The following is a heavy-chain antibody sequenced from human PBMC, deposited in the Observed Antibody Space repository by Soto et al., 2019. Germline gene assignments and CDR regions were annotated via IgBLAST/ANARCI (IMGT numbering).Heavy chain of an antibody. V-gene: IGHV3-7*03. J-gene: IGHJ4*02. D-gene: IGHD6-13*01. CDR2: IKQDGSEK. CDR3: ARGGYSSSWYLGY. CDR1: GFTFSSYW. Sequence: PGGCLRLSCAASGFTFSSYWMSWVRQAPGKGLEWVANIKQDGSEKYYVDSVKGRFTISRDNAKNSLYLQMNSLRAEDTAVYYCARGGYSSSWYLGYWGQGTLVTVSS.